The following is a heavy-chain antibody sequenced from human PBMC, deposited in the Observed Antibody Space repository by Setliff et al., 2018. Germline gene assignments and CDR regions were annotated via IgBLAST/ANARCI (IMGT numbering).Heavy chain of an antibody. V-gene: IGHV4-34*01. CDR1: GGSFTYYY. D-gene: IGHD3-3*02. J-gene: IGHJ6*03. CDR2: INHSGST. Sequence: SETLSLTCAASGGSFTYYYWTWIRQPPGKGLEWIGEINHSGSTNYNPSLKSRVTISIDTSKNQFSLNLRSVTAADTAVYYCAREGRSSISGWYMDVWGRGTTVTVSS. CDR3: AREGRSSISGWYMDV.